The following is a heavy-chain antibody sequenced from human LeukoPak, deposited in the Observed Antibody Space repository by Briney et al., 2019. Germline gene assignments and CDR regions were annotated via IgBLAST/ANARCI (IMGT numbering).Heavy chain of an antibody. D-gene: IGHD2-15*01. CDR2: IYYSGST. J-gene: IGHJ4*02. CDR1: GGSISSYY. V-gene: IGHV4-59*01. Sequence: PSETLSLTCTVSGGSISSYYWSWIRQPPGKGLEWIGNIYYSGSTSYNPSLKSRVIISIDTSMNHFSLKVSSVTAADTAVYFCARVGYCSGGDCYSRGAPIDYWGQGTLVTVSS. CDR3: ARVGYCSGGDCYSRGAPIDY.